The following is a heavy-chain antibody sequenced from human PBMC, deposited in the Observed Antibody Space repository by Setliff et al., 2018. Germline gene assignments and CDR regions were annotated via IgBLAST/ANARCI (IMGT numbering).Heavy chain of an antibody. V-gene: IGHV1-18*01. Sequence: ASVKVSCKASGYIFSTYGITWVRQAPGQGLEWMGWISANNGHTKYVQKFQGRVTMTTDTSTATAYMELRGLRSDDTAVYYCAREVPGYSGALDFWGRGTLVTVSS. D-gene: IGHD5-12*01. J-gene: IGHJ5*01. CDR3: AREVPGYSGALDF. CDR2: ISANNGHT. CDR1: GYIFSTYG.